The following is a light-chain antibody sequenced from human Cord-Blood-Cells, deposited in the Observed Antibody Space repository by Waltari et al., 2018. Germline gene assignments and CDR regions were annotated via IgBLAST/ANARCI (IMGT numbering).Light chain of an antibody. CDR1: QGISSY. J-gene: IGKJ2*03. CDR2: AAS. Sequence: DIQLTQSPSFLSASVGDRVIITCRASQGISSYLAWYQQKPGKAPKLLIYAASTLQSGVPSRFSGSGSGTEFTLTISSRQPEDFATYYCQQLNSYPYSLGQGTKLEIK. V-gene: IGKV1-9*01. CDR3: QQLNSYPYS.